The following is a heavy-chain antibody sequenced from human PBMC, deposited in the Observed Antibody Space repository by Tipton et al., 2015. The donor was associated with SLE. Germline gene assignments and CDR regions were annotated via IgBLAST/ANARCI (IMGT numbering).Heavy chain of an antibody. CDR2: INHSGST. Sequence: TLSLTCAVYGGSFSGYYWSWIRQPPGKGLEWIGEINHSGSTNYNPSLKSRVTISVDTSKNQFSLKLSSVTAADTAVYYCAVITMVRGVSFDYWGQGTLVTVSS. V-gene: IGHV4-34*01. CDR3: AVITMVRGVSFDY. J-gene: IGHJ4*02. D-gene: IGHD3-10*01. CDR1: GGSFSGYY.